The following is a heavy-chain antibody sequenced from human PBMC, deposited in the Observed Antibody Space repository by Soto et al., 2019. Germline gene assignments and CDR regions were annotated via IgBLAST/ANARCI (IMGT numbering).Heavy chain of an antibody. Sequence: ESGGGVVHPGRSLRLSCAASGFTFSSYAMHWVRQAPGKGLEWVAVISYDGSNKYYADSVKGRFTISRDNPKNTLYLQMNSLRAEDTAVYYCARDSGSYRSDGFDYWGQGTLVTVSS. V-gene: IGHV3-30-3*01. D-gene: IGHD3-16*02. J-gene: IGHJ4*02. CDR2: ISYDGSNK. CDR1: GFTFSSYA. CDR3: ARDSGSYRSDGFDY.